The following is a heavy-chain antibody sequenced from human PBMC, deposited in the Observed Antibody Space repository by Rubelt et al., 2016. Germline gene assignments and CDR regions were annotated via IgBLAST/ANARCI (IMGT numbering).Heavy chain of an antibody. CDR1: GGSISSSSYY. Sequence: QLQLQESGPGLVKPSETLSLTCTVSGGSISSSSYYWGWIRQPPGKGLEWIGIIYYSGSTYYNPSLKSRVTISVDTSKNQFSASLSPVTAADAAVYYCARHDSRTWGYYFDYWGQGTLVTVSS. V-gene: IGHV4-39*01. CDR2: IYYSGST. D-gene: IGHD6-13*01. CDR3: ARHDSRTWGYYFDY. J-gene: IGHJ4*02.